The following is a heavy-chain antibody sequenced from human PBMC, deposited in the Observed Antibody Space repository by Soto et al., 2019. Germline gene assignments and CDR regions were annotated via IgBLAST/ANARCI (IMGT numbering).Heavy chain of an antibody. V-gene: IGHV4-61*08. CDR3: ASGRWLALVYY. CDR2: IHYSGST. Sequence: SETLSLTCAVSGGSISSGGYSWSWIRQTPGKGLEWIGYIHYSGSTNYNPSHKSRVTMSIDTSKNQFSLKLASVTAADTAVYYCASGRWLALVYYWGQGTLVTVSS. J-gene: IGHJ4*02. CDR1: GGSISSGGYS. D-gene: IGHD6-19*01.